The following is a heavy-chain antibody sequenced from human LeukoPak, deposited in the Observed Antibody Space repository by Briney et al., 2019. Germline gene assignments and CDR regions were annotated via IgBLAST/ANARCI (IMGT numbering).Heavy chain of an antibody. CDR1: GFTFSTSR. D-gene: IGHD4-11*01. J-gene: IGHJ6*03. Sequence: GGSLRLSCAASGFTFSTSRMTWVRQAPGKGLEWVANIKQDGSEEYYVDSVKGRFTISRDNAKNSLYLQMNSLRAEDTAVYYCAREGQDYRFYYYYMDVWGKGTTVTVSS. CDR2: IKQDGSEE. V-gene: IGHV3-7*03. CDR3: AREGQDYRFYYYYMDV.